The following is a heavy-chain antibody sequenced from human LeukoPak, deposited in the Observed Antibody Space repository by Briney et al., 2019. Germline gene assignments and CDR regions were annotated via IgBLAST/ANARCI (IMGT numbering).Heavy chain of an antibody. V-gene: IGHV1-46*01. CDR3: ARGPSITMVRGGQWYYYMDV. Sequence: ASVKVSCKASGYTFTSYYMHWVRQAPGQGLEWMGIINPSGGSTSYAQKFQGRVTMTRDTSTSTVYMELSSLRSEDTAVYYCARGPSITMVRGGQWYYYMDVWGKGTAVTISS. CDR1: GYTFTSYY. D-gene: IGHD3-10*01. J-gene: IGHJ6*03. CDR2: INPSGGST.